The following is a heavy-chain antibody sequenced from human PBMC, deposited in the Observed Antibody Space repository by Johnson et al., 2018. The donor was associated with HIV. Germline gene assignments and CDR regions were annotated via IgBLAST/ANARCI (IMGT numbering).Heavy chain of an antibody. CDR3: ARDNEVTNAFDI. J-gene: IGHJ3*02. CDR1: GFTFSSYW. D-gene: IGHD4-11*01. CDR2: INSDGSST. Sequence: VQLVESGGGLVQPGGSLRLSCAASGFTFSSYWMHWVRQAPGKGLVWVSRINSDGSSTSYADSVKGRFTISRDNAKNTLYLRMNSLRAEDTAVYYCARDNEVTNAFDIWGQGTMVTVSS. V-gene: IGHV3-74*01.